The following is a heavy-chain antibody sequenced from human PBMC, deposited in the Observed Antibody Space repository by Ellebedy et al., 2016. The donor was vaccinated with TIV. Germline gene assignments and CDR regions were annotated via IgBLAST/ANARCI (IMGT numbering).Heavy chain of an antibody. CDR3: ARSLTSKKPLDS. CDR1: AYTFTAYL. CDR2: VDPNSGGT. J-gene: IGHJ4*02. Sequence: AASVKVSCKASAYTFTAYLVNWVRQAPGQGLEWMGWVDPNSGGTDYAQKFQARVTMTRDTSITTAYMELTGLRSDDTGVYYFARSLTSKKPLDSWGQGTLLTVSS. V-gene: IGHV1-2*02. D-gene: IGHD3-9*01.